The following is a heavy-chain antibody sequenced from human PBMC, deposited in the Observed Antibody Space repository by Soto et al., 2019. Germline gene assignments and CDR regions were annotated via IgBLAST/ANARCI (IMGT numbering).Heavy chain of an antibody. Sequence: LRLSCVALLFCFCIYANNWVRQAPGKGLEWVSSISASGGNTVYADSVEGRFTISRDNSKNSLYLQMDSLRAEDTAIYYCTKELDYSNCHRTFFDSWGRGTLVTVSS. D-gene: IGHD4-4*01. CDR1: LFCFCIYA. CDR2: ISASGGNT. J-gene: IGHJ4*02. CDR3: TKELDYSNCHRTFFDS. V-gene: IGHV3-23*01.